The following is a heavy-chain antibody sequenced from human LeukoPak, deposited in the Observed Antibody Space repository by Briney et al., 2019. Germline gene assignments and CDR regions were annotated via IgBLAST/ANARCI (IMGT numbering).Heavy chain of an antibody. CDR1: GGSIINYY. CDR2: IHTSGST. D-gene: IGHD5-18*01. J-gene: IGHJ6*02. V-gene: IGHV4-4*09. CDR3: ARGGGYSFTYYYYHAVDV. Sequence: SETLSLTCTVSGGSIINYYWSWIRQPPGKGLEWIGYIHTSGSTNYNPFLKSRVTMSVDTSKNQFSLRLSSVTAADTAVYYCARGGGYSFTYYYYHAVDVWGQGTTVTVSS.